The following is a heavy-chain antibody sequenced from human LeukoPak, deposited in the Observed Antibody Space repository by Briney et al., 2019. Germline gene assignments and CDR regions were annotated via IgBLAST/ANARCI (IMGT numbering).Heavy chain of an antibody. Sequence: GGSLRLSCAASGFTFSSYAMSWVRQAPGKGLEWVSAIGGSGGSTNYADSVKGRFTISRDNSRNTLFLQMNSLRAEDTALYYCAKPHIAAADYYYYYMDVWGKGTTVTVSS. J-gene: IGHJ6*03. CDR2: IGGSGGST. CDR1: GFTFSSYA. D-gene: IGHD6-13*01. V-gene: IGHV3-23*01. CDR3: AKPHIAAADYYYYYMDV.